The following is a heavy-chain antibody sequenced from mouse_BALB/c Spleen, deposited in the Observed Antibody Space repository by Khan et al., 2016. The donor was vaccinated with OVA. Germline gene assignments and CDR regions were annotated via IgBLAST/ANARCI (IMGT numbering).Heavy chain of an antibody. CDR2: IFPGTGTT. V-gene: IGHV1S132*01. D-gene: IGHD2-1*01. Sequence: QVQLKQSGAELVKPGASVKLSCKTSGYTFTSYRIQWVKQRPGQGLGWIGQIFPGTGTTYYNENFKGKATLTVDTSSNTAYMQFSSLTSEDSAVYFCARGYFGNYEFAYWGQGTLVTVSP. CDR1: GYTFTSYR. J-gene: IGHJ3*01. CDR3: ARGYFGNYEFAY.